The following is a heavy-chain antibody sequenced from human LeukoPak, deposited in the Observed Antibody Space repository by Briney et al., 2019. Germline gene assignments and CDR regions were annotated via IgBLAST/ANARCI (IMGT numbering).Heavy chain of an antibody. CDR2: TYYSGST. CDR3: ARAYSSSWYWNWFDP. D-gene: IGHD6-13*01. CDR1: GGSISSYY. J-gene: IGHJ5*02. V-gene: IGHV4-59*01. Sequence: TPSETLSLTCTVSGGSISSYYWSWIRQPPGKGLEWIGYTYYSGSTNYNPSLKSRVTISVDTSKNQFSLKLSSVTAADTAVYYCARAYSSSWYWNWFDPWGQGTLVTVSS.